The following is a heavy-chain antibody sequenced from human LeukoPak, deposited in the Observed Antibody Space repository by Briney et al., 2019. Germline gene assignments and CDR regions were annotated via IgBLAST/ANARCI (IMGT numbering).Heavy chain of an antibody. V-gene: IGHV3-30*04. D-gene: IGHD2-2*01. J-gene: IGHJ3*01. CDR2: ISHDGNDQ. CDR3: ARDRDCSRTSCFNAFDV. Sequence: GGSLRLSCAASGFTFSTYEMHWVRQAPGKGLEWVAVISHDGNDQYYADSVKGRFTISRDNSKNALYLQMNSLRLEDTAVYYGARDRDCSRTSCFNAFDVWGQGTMAIVSS. CDR1: GFTFSTYE.